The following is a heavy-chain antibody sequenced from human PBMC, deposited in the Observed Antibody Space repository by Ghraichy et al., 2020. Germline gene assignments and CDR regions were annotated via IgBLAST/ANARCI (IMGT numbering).Heavy chain of an antibody. CDR2: ISYDGSNK. J-gene: IGHJ3*02. CDR3: AKAFDAHVWVYNSFDI. D-gene: IGHD5-24*01. V-gene: IGHV3-30*18. Sequence: LSLTCAASGFTFSSYDMNWVRQAPGKGLEWVAVISYDGSNKYYVDSVKGRFTISRDNSKNTLFLQMNSLRAEDTAVYYCAKAFDAHVWVYNSFDIWGQGTMVTVSS. CDR1: GFTFSSYD.